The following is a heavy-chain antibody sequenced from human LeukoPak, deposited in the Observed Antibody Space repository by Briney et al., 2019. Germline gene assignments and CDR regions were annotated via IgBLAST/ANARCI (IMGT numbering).Heavy chain of an antibody. D-gene: IGHD3-10*01. CDR1: GGTFSSYA. V-gene: IGHV1-69*04. CDR2: IIPILGIA. J-gene: IGHJ6*02. Sequence: SVKVSCKASGGTFSSYAIGWVRQAPGQGLEWMGRIIPILGIANYAQKFQGRVTITADKSTSTAYMELSSLRSEDTAVYYCARANYYGSGSYSRDYYYGMDVWGQGTTVTVSS. CDR3: ARANYYGSGSYSRDYYYGMDV.